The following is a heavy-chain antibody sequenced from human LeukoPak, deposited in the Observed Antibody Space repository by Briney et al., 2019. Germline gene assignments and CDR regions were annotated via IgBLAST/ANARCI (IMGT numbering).Heavy chain of an antibody. CDR3: VRDRNSNLRLGF. D-gene: IGHD5-12*01. J-gene: IGHJ4*02. CDR1: AGFINRSNW. V-gene: IGHV4-4*02. CDR2: IFHTGDA. Sequence: SGTLSLTCTVSAGFINRSNWWSWVRQPPGEGLELIGEIFHTGDANYNPSLQSRVTMSVDKSKNQFSLRLSSVTAADTAMYYCVRDRNSNLRLGFWGQGALVTVSS.